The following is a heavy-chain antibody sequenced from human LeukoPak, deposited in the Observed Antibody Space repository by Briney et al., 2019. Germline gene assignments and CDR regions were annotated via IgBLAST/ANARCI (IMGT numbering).Heavy chain of an antibody. CDR1: GYTFTSYG. Sequence: GASVKVSCKASGYTFTSYGISWVRQAPGQGLEWMGWISAYNGNTNYAQKLQGRVTMTTDTSTSTAYMELRSLRSDDTAVYYCARDARITMVRGVIITRWFDPWGQGTLVTVSS. V-gene: IGHV1-18*01. CDR2: ISAYNGNT. J-gene: IGHJ5*02. D-gene: IGHD3-10*01. CDR3: ARDARITMVRGVIITRWFDP.